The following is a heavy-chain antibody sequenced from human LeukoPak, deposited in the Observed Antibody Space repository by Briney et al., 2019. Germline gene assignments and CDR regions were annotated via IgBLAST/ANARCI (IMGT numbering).Heavy chain of an antibody. CDR3: AKDSAYCGGVCYIETLPDAFYI. CDR1: GFTFSSYA. J-gene: IGHJ3*02. D-gene: IGHD2-21*02. V-gene: IGHV3-23*01. Sequence: PGGSLRLSCAASGFTFSSYAMSWVRQAPGKGLEWVSAISGSGGSTYYADSVKGRFTISRDNSKNTLYLQMNSLRAEATAVYYCAKDSAYCGGVCYIETLPDAFYIWGQATMVTVSS. CDR2: ISGSGGST.